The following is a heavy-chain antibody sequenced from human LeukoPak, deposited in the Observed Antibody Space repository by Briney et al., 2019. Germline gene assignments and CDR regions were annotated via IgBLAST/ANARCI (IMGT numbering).Heavy chain of an antibody. Sequence: XGXTNYNPSLKSRVTISVDKSKNQFSLKLSSVTAADTAVYYCARVGGGAYYDFWSGYRYYFDYWGQGTLVTVSS. CDR3: ARVGGGAYYDFWSGYRYYFDY. J-gene: IGHJ4*02. D-gene: IGHD3-3*01. V-gene: IGHV4-4*02. CDR2: XGXT.